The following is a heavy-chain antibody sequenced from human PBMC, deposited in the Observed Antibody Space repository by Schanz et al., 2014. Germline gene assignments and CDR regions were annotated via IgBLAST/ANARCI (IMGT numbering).Heavy chain of an antibody. J-gene: IGHJ5*01. CDR1: GFTFSKYW. CDR3: AREQIMAAAGLVDS. D-gene: IGHD6-13*01. Sequence: EVQLVESGGGLVQPGGSLRLSCGGSGFTFSKYWMSWVRQAPGKGLEWVANIKQDGSEKYYVDAVKGRFTISRDNAKNSLYLQMNSLRAEDTAVYYCAREQIMAAAGLVDSWGHGTLVTVSS. V-gene: IGHV3-7*05. CDR2: IKQDGSEK.